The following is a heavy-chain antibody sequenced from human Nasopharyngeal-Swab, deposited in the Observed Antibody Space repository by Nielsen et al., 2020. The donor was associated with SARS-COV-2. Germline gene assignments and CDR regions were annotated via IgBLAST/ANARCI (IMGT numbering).Heavy chain of an antibody. CDR1: GFTFDDYG. D-gene: IGHD6-19*01. V-gene: IGHV3-20*04. Sequence: GVLKISCAASGFTFDDYGMSWVRQAPGKGLEWVSGINWNGGSTGYADSVKGRFTISRDNAKNSLYLQMNSLRAEDTALYYCAKDIGYSSGFPDYWGQGTLVTVSS. J-gene: IGHJ4*02. CDR2: INWNGGST. CDR3: AKDIGYSSGFPDY.